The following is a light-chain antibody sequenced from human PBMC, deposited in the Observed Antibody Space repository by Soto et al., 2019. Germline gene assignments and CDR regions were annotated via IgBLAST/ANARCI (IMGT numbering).Light chain of an antibody. CDR3: QQYTNWPYT. J-gene: IGKJ2*01. CDR2: GAS. CDR1: QSVSSN. V-gene: IGKV3-15*01. Sequence: EIVMTQSPATLSVSPGERATLSCRASQSVSSNLGWYPQKPGQGPRLLMYGASTRATGIPARFSGSGSGTEFSLTISSLQSEDFAIYYGQQYTNWPYTFGQGTKLEIK.